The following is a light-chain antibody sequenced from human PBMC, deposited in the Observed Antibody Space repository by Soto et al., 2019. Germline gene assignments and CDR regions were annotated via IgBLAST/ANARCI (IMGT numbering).Light chain of an antibody. CDR2: AVS. Sequence: QSVLTQPASVSGSPGQSITISCTGTSSDVGLYDYVSWYQQHPGKAPQLMIYAVSNRPSGVSNRFSASKSGNTASLFISGLQAEDEADYYCSSYTSDSSYVFGSGTKVP. CDR1: SSDVGLYDY. CDR3: SSYTSDSSYV. V-gene: IGLV2-14*01. J-gene: IGLJ1*01.